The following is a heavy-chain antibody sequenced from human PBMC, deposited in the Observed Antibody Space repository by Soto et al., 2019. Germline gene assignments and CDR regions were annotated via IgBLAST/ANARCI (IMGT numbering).Heavy chain of an antibody. J-gene: IGHJ6*02. D-gene: IGHD3-10*01. Sequence: SETLSLTSAVYGGSFSGCYWSWIRQPPGKGLEWIGEINHSGSTNYNPSLKSRVTISVDTSKNQFSLKLSSVTAADTAVYYCARRPGGRYYGSGLYYYYYGMDVWGQGTTVTVSS. CDR3: ARRPGGRYYGSGLYYYYYGMDV. CDR2: INHSGST. CDR1: GGSFSGCY. V-gene: IGHV4-34*01.